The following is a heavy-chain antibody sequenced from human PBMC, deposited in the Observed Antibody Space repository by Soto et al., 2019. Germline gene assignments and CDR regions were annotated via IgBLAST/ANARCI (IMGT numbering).Heavy chain of an antibody. V-gene: IGHV3-74*01. D-gene: IGHD3-22*01. CDR2: INSDGSRT. Sequence: GGSLRLSCAASGFTFSSYWMHWVRQAPGKGLVWVSRINSDGSRTTYADSVKGRFTISRDNAKNMLHLQMNSLRAEDTAVYYCAKALTYYYDIDYWGQGTLVTVSS. CDR3: AKALTYYYDIDY. CDR1: GFTFSSYW. J-gene: IGHJ4*02.